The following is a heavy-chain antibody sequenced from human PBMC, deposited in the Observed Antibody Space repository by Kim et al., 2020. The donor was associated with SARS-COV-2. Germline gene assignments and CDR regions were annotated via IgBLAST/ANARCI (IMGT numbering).Heavy chain of an antibody. Sequence: QGRVTITADESTSTAYMELSSLRSEDTAVYYCARAKRRNSSSGAAVDYWGQGTLVTVSS. CDR3: ARAKRRNSSSGAAVDY. D-gene: IGHD6-13*01. V-gene: IGHV1-69*01. J-gene: IGHJ4*02.